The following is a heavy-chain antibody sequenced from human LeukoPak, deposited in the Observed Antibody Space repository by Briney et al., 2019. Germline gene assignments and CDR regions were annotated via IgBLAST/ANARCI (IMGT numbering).Heavy chain of an antibody. CDR1: GGSLSGYY. D-gene: IGHD4-17*01. V-gene: IGHV4-34*01. J-gene: IGHJ4*02. CDR2: INHSRAT. CDR3: ARGDYGDCYFDS. Sequence: ASETLSLTCAVDGGSLSGYYWSWIRQPPGKGLEWIGEINHSRATNYNPSLKSRVTISVDTSKNEFSLKVPSVTAADTAVYLCARGDYGDCYFDSWGQGTLVTVSS.